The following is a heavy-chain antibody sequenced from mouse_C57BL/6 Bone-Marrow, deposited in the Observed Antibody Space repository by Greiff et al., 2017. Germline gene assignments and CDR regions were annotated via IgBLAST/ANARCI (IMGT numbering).Heavy chain of an antibody. CDR1: GFNIKDDY. CDR3: TTPATYYFDY. D-gene: IGHD1-1*01. V-gene: IGHV14-4*01. Sequence: VQLKQSGAELVRPGASVKLSCTASGFNIKDDYMHWVKQRPEQGLEWIGWIDPENGDTEYASKFQGKATITADTSSNTAYLQLSSLTSADTAVYYCTTPATYYFDYWGQGTTLTVSS. CDR2: IDPENGDT. J-gene: IGHJ2*01.